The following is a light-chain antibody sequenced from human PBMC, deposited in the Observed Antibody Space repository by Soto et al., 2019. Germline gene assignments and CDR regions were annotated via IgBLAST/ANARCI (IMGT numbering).Light chain of an antibody. Sequence: QSVLTQPPSVSAAPGQKVTISCSGISSNIGNNYVSWYQQLPGTAPKLLINDNDNRPSGIPDRFSGSKSGTSATLGITGLQTGDEADYFCGTWDSGLSVVLFGGGTKLTVL. CDR1: SSNIGNNY. V-gene: IGLV1-51*01. J-gene: IGLJ2*01. CDR2: DND. CDR3: GTWDSGLSVVL.